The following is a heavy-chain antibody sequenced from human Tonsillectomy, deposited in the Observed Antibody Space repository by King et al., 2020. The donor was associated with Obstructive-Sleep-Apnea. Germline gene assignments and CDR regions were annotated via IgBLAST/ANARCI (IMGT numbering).Heavy chain of an antibody. V-gene: IGHV4-39*01. Sequence: QLQLQESGPGLVQPSETLSLTCPVSGDSISGGIFYWGWIRQPPGKGLEWIGSLYHNGNTYYNPSLESRVSISVDTSKNQFFLRLHSVTAADTAVYYCARGQRGAYSSSWFRTNWFDPWGQGTLVTVSS. D-gene: IGHD2-2*01. CDR2: LYHNGNT. CDR3: ARGQRGAYSSSWFRTNWFDP. J-gene: IGHJ5*02. CDR1: GDSISGGIFY.